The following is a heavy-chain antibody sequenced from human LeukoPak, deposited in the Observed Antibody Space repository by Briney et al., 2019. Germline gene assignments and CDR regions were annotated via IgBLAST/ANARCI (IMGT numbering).Heavy chain of an antibody. J-gene: IGHJ4*02. Sequence: GGSLRLSCAASGFIFNNYAMNWVRQAPGKGLGRVSGISGSGDSTFYADSVKGRFTISRDNSKNTLDLQMNSLRAEDTAMYYCAKSRSSSVSCYNYWGQGTLVTVSS. CDR2: ISGSGDST. V-gene: IGHV3-23*01. CDR3: AKSRSSSVSCYNY. D-gene: IGHD2-2*02. CDR1: GFIFNNYA.